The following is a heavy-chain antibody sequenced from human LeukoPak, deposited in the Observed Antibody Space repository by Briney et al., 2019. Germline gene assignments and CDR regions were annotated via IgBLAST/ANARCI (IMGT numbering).Heavy chain of an antibody. D-gene: IGHD1-14*01. CDR2: ISGSGGST. CDR1: GFTFSSYA. Sequence: PGGSLRLSCAASGFTFSSYAMSWVRQAPGKGLEWVSAISGSGGSTWYEDSVKGRFTISRDNSKNTLYLQLNSLRAEDTAVYYCAEGGSFSEGNIDYWGQGTLVTVSS. V-gene: IGHV3-23*01. CDR3: AEGGSFSEGNIDY. J-gene: IGHJ4*02.